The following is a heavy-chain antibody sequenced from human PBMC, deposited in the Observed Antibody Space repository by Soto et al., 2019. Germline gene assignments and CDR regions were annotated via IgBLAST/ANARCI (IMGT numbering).Heavy chain of an antibody. J-gene: IGHJ5*02. CDR2: IYYSGST. V-gene: IGHV4-39*01. CDR3: LRVARGTGITCWFDP. D-gene: IGHD1-7*01. Sequence: QLQLQESGPGLVKPSETLSLTCTVSGGSISSSSYYWGWIRQPPGKGLEWIGSIYYSGSTYYNPSLNSRVTISVDTSKNQFSLKLSSVTAADTAVYYCLRVARGTGITCWFDPWGQGTLVTVSS. CDR1: GGSISSSSYY.